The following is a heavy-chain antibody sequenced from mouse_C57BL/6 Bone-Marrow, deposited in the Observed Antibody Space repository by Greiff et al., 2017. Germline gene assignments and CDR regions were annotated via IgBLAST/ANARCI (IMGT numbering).Heavy chain of an antibody. J-gene: IGHJ4*01. Sequence: VQLQQSGAELARPGASVKLSCKASGYTFTSYGISWVKQRTGQGLEWIGEIYPRSGNTYYNEKFKGKATLTADKSSSIAYMELRSLTSEDSAVYFCARYRIAPYYYGSSYAMDYWGQGTSVTVSS. CDR1: GYTFTSYG. CDR2: IYPRSGNT. V-gene: IGHV1-81*01. CDR3: ARYRIAPYYYGSSYAMDY. D-gene: IGHD1-1*01.